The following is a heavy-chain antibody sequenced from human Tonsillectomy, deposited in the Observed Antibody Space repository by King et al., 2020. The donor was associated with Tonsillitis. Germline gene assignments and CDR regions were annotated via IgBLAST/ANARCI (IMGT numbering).Heavy chain of an antibody. CDR1: GFTFSSYG. CDR3: AKDRKQQMAGVDF. V-gene: IGHV3-30*02. J-gene: IGHJ4*02. D-gene: IGHD6-13*01. CDR2: IRYDGSNK. Sequence: VQLVESGGGVVQPGGSLRLSCAVSGFTFSSYGMHWVRQAPGKGLEWVAFIRYDGSNKYYGDSVKGRFTISRDNSKNTLFLQMNSLRAEDTGVYYCAKDRKQQMAGVDFWGQGTLVTVSS.